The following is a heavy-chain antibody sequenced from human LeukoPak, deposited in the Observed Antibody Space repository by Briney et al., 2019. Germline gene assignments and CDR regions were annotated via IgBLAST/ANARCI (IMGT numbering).Heavy chain of an antibody. CDR2: IYHSGST. Sequence: PSETLSLTCAVSGYSISSGYYWGWIRQPPGKGLEWFGSIYHSGSTYYNPSLKSRVTISVDTSKNQFSLKLSSVTAADTAVYYCARHARGSPFDYWGQGTLVTVSS. J-gene: IGHJ4*02. CDR1: GYSISSGYY. CDR3: ARHARGSPFDY. D-gene: IGHD3-10*01. V-gene: IGHV4-38-2*01.